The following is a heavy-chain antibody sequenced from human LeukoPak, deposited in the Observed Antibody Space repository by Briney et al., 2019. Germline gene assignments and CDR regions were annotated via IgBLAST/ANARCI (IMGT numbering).Heavy chain of an antibody. Sequence: GGSLRLSCAASGFTFSSYAMGWVRQAPGKGLEWVSAISGSGGSTYYADSVKGRFTISRDNSKNTLYLQMNSLRAEDTAVYYCAREKTGDSSSWYGAYYYYYMDVWGKGTTVTVSS. D-gene: IGHD6-13*01. J-gene: IGHJ6*03. CDR3: AREKTGDSSSWYGAYYYYYMDV. CDR1: GFTFSSYA. CDR2: ISGSGGST. V-gene: IGHV3-23*01.